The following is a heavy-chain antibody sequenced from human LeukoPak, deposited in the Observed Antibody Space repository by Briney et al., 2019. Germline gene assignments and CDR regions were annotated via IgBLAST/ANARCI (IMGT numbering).Heavy chain of an antibody. CDR3: ARFPFGAEYRHYFNMDV. CDR1: GFTFSTYP. J-gene: IGHJ6*03. Sequence: GGSLRLSCAASGFTFSTYPMHWVRQAPGKGLEWVAVMSFDGDSEYYSDSVRGRFTVSRDNAKSTLYLQMNSLRPEDTAVYFCARFPFGAEYRHYFNMDVWGKGTTVTVSS. V-gene: IGHV3-30-3*01. D-gene: IGHD3-16*01. CDR2: MSFDGDSE.